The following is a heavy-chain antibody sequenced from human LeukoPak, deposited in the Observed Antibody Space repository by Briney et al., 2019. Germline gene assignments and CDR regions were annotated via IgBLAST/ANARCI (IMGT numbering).Heavy chain of an antibody. V-gene: IGHV3-23*01. D-gene: IGHD3-3*01. CDR3: AKDHYDFWSGYPS. CDR2: ISGSGGST. CDR1: GFTFDDYA. Sequence: PGGSLRLSCAASGFTFDDYAMHWVRQAPGKGLEWVSAISGSGGSTYYADSVKGRFTISRDNSKNTLYLQMNSLRAEDTAVYYCAKDHYDFWSGYPSWGQGTLVTVSS. J-gene: IGHJ5*02.